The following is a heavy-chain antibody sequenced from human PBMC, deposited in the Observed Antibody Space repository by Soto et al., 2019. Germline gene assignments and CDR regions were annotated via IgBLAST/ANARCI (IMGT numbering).Heavy chain of an antibody. CDR2: ISAYNGNT. CDR3: ARGPLWFGELPDWFDP. Sequence: ASVKVSCKASGYTFTSYGISWVRQAPGQGLEWMGWISAYNGNTNYAQKLQGRVTMTTDTSTSTAYMELRSLRSDDTAVYYCARGPLWFGELPDWFDPWGQGTLVTVSS. V-gene: IGHV1-18*01. CDR1: GYTFTSYG. J-gene: IGHJ5*02. D-gene: IGHD3-10*01.